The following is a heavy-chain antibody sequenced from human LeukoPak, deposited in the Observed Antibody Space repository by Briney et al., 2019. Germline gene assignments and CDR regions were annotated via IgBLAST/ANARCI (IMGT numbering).Heavy chain of an antibody. CDR2: ISSSGATI. J-gene: IGHJ3*02. CDR3: ARPTAVVAAPRAFDI. Sequence: PGGSLRLSSAASGFTFSSYEMNWVRQAPGKGLEWVSYISSSGATIYYADSVKGRFTISRDNAKSSLYLQMNSLRAEDTAVYYCARPTAVVAAPRAFDIWGQGTMVTVSS. CDR1: GFTFSSYE. D-gene: IGHD2-15*01. V-gene: IGHV3-48*03.